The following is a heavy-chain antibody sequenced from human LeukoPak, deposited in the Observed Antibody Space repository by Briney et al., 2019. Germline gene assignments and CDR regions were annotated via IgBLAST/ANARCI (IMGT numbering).Heavy chain of an antibody. Sequence: SETLSLTCAVSGVSITDNWWSWVRQPPGKGLEWIGSIYYSGSTYYNPSLKSRVTISVDTSKNQFSLKLSSVTAADTAVYYCARELGTAYYGSGNYHYNALYYYLGVWGKGTTVTISS. CDR2: IYYSGST. CDR1: GVSITDNW. J-gene: IGHJ6*03. V-gene: IGHV4-4*02. D-gene: IGHD3-10*01. CDR3: ARELGTAYYGSGNYHYNALYYYLGV.